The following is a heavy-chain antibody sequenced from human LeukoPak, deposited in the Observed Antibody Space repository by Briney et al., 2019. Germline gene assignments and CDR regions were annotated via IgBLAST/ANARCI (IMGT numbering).Heavy chain of an antibody. CDR3: ARGPYKYDGSGAFDI. CDR1: GASMRVNTYY. D-gene: IGHD3-22*01. J-gene: IGHJ3*02. Sequence: SEPLSLTCSVSGASMRVNTYYWAWIRQPPGGGLEGIGSISYTGRTFYSPSLKSRVTISIDTSKNQFSLKLNSATAADTAVYYCARGPYKYDGSGAFDIWGQGTMVTVSS. V-gene: IGHV4-39*07. CDR2: ISYTGRT.